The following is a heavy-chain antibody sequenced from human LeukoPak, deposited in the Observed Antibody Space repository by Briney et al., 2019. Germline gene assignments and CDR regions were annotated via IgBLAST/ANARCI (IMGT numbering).Heavy chain of an antibody. CDR3: ARDQTEWFGESRGHYMDV. CDR1: GYTFTGYY. V-gene: IGHV1-2*02. Sequence: GASVKVSCKASGYTFTGYYMHWVRQAPGQGLEWMGWINPNSGGTYYAQKFQGRVTMTSDTSISTAYMELSSLRSDDTAVYYCARDQTEWFGESRGHYMDVWGKGTTVTISS. J-gene: IGHJ6*03. D-gene: IGHD3-10*01. CDR2: INPNSGGT.